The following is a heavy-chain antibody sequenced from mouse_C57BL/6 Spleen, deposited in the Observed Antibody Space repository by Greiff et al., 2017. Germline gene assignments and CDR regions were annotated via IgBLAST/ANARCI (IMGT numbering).Heavy chain of an antibody. D-gene: IGHD1-1*01. Sequence: VQLQQSGAELVKPGASVKISCKASGYAFSSYWMNWVKQRPGKGLEWIGQIYPGDGDTNYNGKFKGKATLTADKSSSTAYMQLSSLTSEDSAVYFCARKMGVVAVYYFDYWGQGTTLTVSS. CDR2: IYPGDGDT. CDR1: GYAFSSYW. V-gene: IGHV1-80*01. CDR3: ARKMGVVAVYYFDY. J-gene: IGHJ2*01.